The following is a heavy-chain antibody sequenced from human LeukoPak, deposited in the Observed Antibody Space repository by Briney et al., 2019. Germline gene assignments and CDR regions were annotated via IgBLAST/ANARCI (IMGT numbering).Heavy chain of an antibody. Sequence: GGSLRLSCAASGFTFSSYGMHWVRQAPGKGLEWVAVILYDGSTKYYADSVKGRFTISRDNSKNTLYLQMSSLRAEDTAVYYCAKERSEYSSGWSSLDWGQGTLVTVSS. CDR2: ILYDGSTK. CDR3: AKERSEYSSGWSSLD. V-gene: IGHV3-30*18. D-gene: IGHD6-19*01. J-gene: IGHJ4*02. CDR1: GFTFSSYG.